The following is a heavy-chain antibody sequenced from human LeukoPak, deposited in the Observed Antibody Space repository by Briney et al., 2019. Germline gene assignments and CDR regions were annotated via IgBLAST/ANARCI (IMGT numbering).Heavy chain of an antibody. J-gene: IGHJ6*03. Sequence: GESLKISCKTSGYNFDNFWIGWVRQVPGKGLEWMGIIYPDDSDTRYSPSFQGQVTISADRSTSTAYLQWSSLKASDTAIHFCARRGDGPMDVWGKGTTVIVSS. CDR2: IYPDDSDT. CDR3: ARRGDGPMDV. CDR1: GYNFDNFW. V-gene: IGHV5-51*01. D-gene: IGHD5-24*01.